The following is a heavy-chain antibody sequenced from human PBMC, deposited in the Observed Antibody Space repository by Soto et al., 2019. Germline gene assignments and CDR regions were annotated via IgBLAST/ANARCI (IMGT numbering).Heavy chain of an antibody. CDR3: TRRAETNGWNGFGADKYYFDF. J-gene: IGHJ4*02. Sequence: QVQLVQSGAEVRKPGASVKVYCEASGYTFTSYDIYWVRQATGPGLEWMGWMNPNTGNSGYAQKVQGRVTVTSDTSINTVHMELSSLRSEDTAVYYCTRRAETNGWNGFGADKYYFDFWGQGTLVTVSS. V-gene: IGHV1-8*01. CDR2: MNPNTGNS. CDR1: GYTFTSYD. D-gene: IGHD1-1*01.